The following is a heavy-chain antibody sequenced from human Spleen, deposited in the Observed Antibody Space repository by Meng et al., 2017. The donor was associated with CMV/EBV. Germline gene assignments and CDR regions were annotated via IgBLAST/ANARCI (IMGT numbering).Heavy chain of an antibody. CDR3: ARADSTIAAAGAPNY. CDR2: IYHSGST. CDR1: GYSISSGYY. Sequence: SETLSLTCTVSGYSISSGYYWGWIRQPPGKGLEWIGSIYHSGSTYYNPSLKSRVTISADTSKHQFSLKLSSVTAADTAVYYCARADSTIAAAGAPNYWGQGTLVTVSS. D-gene: IGHD6-13*01. V-gene: IGHV4-38-2*02. J-gene: IGHJ4*02.